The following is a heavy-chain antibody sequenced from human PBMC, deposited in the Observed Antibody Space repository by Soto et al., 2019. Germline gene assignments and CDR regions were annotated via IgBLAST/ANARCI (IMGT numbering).Heavy chain of an antibody. Sequence: QVQLVQSGAEVKKPGSSVKVSCKASGGTFSSYTISWVRQAPGQGLEWMGRIIPILGIANYAQKFQGRVTXXSXKXXSTAYMELSSLRSEDTAVYYCARDDGDSGQSGFDYWGQGTLVTVSS. V-gene: IGHV1-69*08. CDR3: ARDDGDSGQSGFDY. CDR1: GGTFSSYT. D-gene: IGHD5-12*01. CDR2: IIPILGIA. J-gene: IGHJ4*02.